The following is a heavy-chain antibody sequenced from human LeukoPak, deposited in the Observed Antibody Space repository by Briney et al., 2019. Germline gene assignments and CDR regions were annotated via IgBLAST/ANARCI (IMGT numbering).Heavy chain of an antibody. CDR3: ARDRGVSGFDY. Sequence: SETLSLTCAVSGGSISSSNWWSWVRQPPGKGLEWIGEIYHSGSTNYNPSLKSRVTISVDKSKNQFSLRLSSVTAADTAFYYCARDRGVSGFDYWGQGTLVTVSS. V-gene: IGHV4-4*02. J-gene: IGHJ4*02. CDR1: GGSISSSNW. CDR2: IYHSGST. D-gene: IGHD6-13*01.